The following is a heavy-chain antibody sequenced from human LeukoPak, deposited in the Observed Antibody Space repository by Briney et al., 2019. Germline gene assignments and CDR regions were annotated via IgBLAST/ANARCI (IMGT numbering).Heavy chain of an antibody. D-gene: IGHD3-22*01. CDR2: IWYDGSNK. CDR1: GFTFSSYG. V-gene: IGHV3-33*06. J-gene: IGHJ4*02. Sequence: GRFLRLSCAASGFTFSSYGMHWVRQAPGKGLEWVAVIWYDGSNKYYADSVKGRFTISRDNSKNTLYLQMNSLRAEDTAVYYCAKDYLRPVSSGCDVNDYWGQGTLVTVSS. CDR3: AKDYLRPVSSGCDVNDY.